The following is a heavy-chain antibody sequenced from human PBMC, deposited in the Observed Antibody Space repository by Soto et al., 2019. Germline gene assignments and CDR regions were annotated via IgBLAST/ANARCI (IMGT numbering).Heavy chain of an antibody. Sequence: EVQLLESGGGLVQPGGSLRLSCAASGFTFSSYAMSWVRQAPGQGLEWVSAISGSGGSTYYSDSVKGRFTISRDNAKNTLYLQMNSLRAEDTAVYYCAKDRDAILVDYWGQGTLVTVSS. V-gene: IGHV3-23*01. CDR2: ISGSGGST. J-gene: IGHJ4*02. CDR1: GFTFSSYA. CDR3: AKDRDAILVDY. D-gene: IGHD2-8*01.